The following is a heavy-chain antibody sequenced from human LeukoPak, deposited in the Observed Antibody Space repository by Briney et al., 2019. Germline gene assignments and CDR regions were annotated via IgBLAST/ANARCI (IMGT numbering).Heavy chain of an antibody. V-gene: IGHV1-3*01. Sequence: ASVKVSCKASGYTFTSYAMHWVRQAPGQRLEWMGWINAGNGNTKYSQKFQGRVTITRDTSASTAYMELSSLRSEDTAVYYSARALSQWLVLGGYWGQGTLVTVSS. J-gene: IGHJ4*02. CDR1: GYTFTSYA. D-gene: IGHD6-19*01. CDR3: ARALSQWLVLGGY. CDR2: INAGNGNT.